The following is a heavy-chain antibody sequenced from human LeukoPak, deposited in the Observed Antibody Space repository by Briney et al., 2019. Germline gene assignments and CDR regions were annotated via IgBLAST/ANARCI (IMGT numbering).Heavy chain of an antibody. V-gene: IGHV4-59*12. D-gene: IGHD2-2*01. Sequence: SETLSLTCTVSGASISSYYWSWIRQPPGKGLEWIGYIYYSGSTNYNPSLKSRVTISVDTSKDQFSLKLSSVTAADTAVYYCAREGSSLNFDYWGQGTLVTVSS. J-gene: IGHJ4*02. CDR1: GASISSYY. CDR3: AREGSSLNFDY. CDR2: IYYSGST.